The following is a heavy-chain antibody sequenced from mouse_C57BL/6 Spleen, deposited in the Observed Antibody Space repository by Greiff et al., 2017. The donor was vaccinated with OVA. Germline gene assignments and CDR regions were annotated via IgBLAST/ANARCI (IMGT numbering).Heavy chain of an antibody. Sequence: QVQLQQPGAELVKPGASVTVSCKASGYTFTSYWMNWVKKRPGQGLEWIGRIHPSDSDTNYNQKFKGKATLTVDKSSSTAYMQLSSLTSEDAAVNYCAFSWDYFDDWGQGTTLTVSS. CDR1: GYTFTSYW. V-gene: IGHV1-74*01. J-gene: IGHJ2*01. D-gene: IGHD3-1*01. CDR3: AFSWDYFDD. CDR2: IHPSDSDT.